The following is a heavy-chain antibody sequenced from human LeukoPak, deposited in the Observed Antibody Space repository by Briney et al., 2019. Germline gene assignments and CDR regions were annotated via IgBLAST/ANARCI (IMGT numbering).Heavy chain of an antibody. D-gene: IGHD3-3*01. Sequence: PSETLSLTCTVSGYSFSSGYYWGWIRQSPGKGLEGIASIYHSGNTYYNPSLKRRVTISVDTSKNQFSLNLSSVTAADTAIYYCARGLASGYPPIPFDYWGQGTQVTVSS. CDR1: GYSFSSGYY. V-gene: IGHV4-38-2*02. CDR3: ARGLASGYPPIPFDY. CDR2: IYHSGNT. J-gene: IGHJ4*02.